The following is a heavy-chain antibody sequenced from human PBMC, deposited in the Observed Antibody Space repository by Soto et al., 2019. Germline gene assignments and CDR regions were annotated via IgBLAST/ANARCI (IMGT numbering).Heavy chain of an antibody. CDR1: GVSLSNFG. J-gene: IGHJ4*02. CDR3: ATEGPNGYIPYYLES. D-gene: IGHD5-12*01. Sequence: HPGGSLRLSCLASGVSLSNFGMFWVRQAPGKGLEWISYISRSHSAIYYADSVKGRFTMSRDDAKNSIFLQMNSLKDEDRAVYYCATEGPNGYIPYYLESWGQGVPVTVSS. CDR2: ISRSHSAI. V-gene: IGHV3-48*02.